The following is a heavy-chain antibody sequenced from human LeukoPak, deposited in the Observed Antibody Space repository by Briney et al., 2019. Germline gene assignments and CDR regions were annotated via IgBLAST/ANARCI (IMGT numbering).Heavy chain of an antibody. D-gene: IGHD2-21*01. Sequence: GGSLRLSCAASGFTVSSNYMSWVRQAPGKGLEWVSVIYSGGSTYYANSVKGRFTISRDNSKNTLYLQMNSLRAEDTAVYYCARGFRGYFDYWGQGTLITVSS. CDR2: IYSGGST. V-gene: IGHV3-53*01. J-gene: IGHJ4*02. CDR1: GFTVSSNY. CDR3: ARGFRGYFDY.